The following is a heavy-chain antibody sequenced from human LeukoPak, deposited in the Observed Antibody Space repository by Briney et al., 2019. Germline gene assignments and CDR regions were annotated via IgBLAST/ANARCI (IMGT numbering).Heavy chain of an antibody. V-gene: IGHV4-31*03. D-gene: IGHD3-3*01. CDR1: GGSISSFGTYY. J-gene: IGHJ4*02. CDR3: ARHVPIFGVVLDY. Sequence: PSQTLSLTCSVSGGSISSFGTYYWTWMRQHPGKGLEWIGYIHYSGSAYYNPSLKSRVTISVDTSKNQFSLKLSSVTAADTAVYYCARHVPIFGVVLDYWGQGTLVTVSS. CDR2: IHYSGSA.